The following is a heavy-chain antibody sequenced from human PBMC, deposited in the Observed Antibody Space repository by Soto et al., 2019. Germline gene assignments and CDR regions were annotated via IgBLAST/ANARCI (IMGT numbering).Heavy chain of an antibody. V-gene: IGHV1-69*13. Sequence: SVKFSCKASGGTFSSYAISWVRQAPGQGLEWMGGIIPIFGTANYAQKFQGRVTITADESTSTAYMELSSLRSEDTAVYYCATIRKRGWYFDYWGQGTLVTVSS. J-gene: IGHJ4*02. CDR2: IIPIFGTA. D-gene: IGHD6-19*01. CDR1: GGTFSSYA. CDR3: ATIRKRGWYFDY.